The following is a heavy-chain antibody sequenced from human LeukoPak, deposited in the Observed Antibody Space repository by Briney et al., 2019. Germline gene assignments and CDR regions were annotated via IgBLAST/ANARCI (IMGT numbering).Heavy chain of an antibody. V-gene: IGHV1-2*02. D-gene: IGHD2-2*01. CDR1: GYTFTGYY. J-gene: IGHJ4*02. CDR3: ARNLGYCSSTSCSPDLGY. CDR2: ISPNSGGT. Sequence: GASVKVSCKASGYTFTGYYMHWVRQAPGQGLEWMGWISPNSGGTNYAQKFQGRVTMIRDTSISTAYMELSRLRSDDTAVYYCARNLGYCSSTSCSPDLGYWGQGTLVTVSS.